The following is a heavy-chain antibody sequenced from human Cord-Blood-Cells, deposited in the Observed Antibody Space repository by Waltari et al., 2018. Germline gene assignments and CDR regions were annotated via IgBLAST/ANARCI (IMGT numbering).Heavy chain of an antibody. J-gene: IGHJ4*02. Sequence: QVQLVESGGGVVQPGRSLRLSCAASGFTFSSYAMHWVRQAPGKGLEWVAVISNDGSNKYYADSVKGRFTISRDNSKNTLYLQMNSLRAEDTAVYYCARDSGYSYGPFDYWGQGTLVTVSS. CDR1: GFTFSSYA. CDR2: ISNDGSNK. V-gene: IGHV3-30-3*01. D-gene: IGHD5-18*01. CDR3: ARDSGYSYGPFDY.